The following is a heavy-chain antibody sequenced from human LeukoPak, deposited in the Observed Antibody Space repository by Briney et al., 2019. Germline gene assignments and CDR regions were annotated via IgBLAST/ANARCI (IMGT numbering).Heavy chain of an antibody. V-gene: IGHV4-39*01. CDR1: GGSISSSSYY. CDR2: IYYSGST. J-gene: IGHJ4*02. Sequence: SETLSLTCTVSGGSISSSSYYWGWIRQPPGKGLEWIGSIYYSGSTYYNPSLKSRVTISVDTSKNQFSLKLSSVTAADTAVYYCGEGIYDFWSGYYRNWGQGTLATVSS. D-gene: IGHD3-3*01. CDR3: GEGIYDFWSGYYRN.